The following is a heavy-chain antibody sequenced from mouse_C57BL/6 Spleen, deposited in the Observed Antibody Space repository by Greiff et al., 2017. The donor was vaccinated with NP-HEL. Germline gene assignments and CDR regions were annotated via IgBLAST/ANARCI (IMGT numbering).Heavy chain of an antibody. CDR1: GYAFSSSW. D-gene: IGHD2-4*01. J-gene: IGHJ2*01. Sequence: QVQLQQSGPELVKPGASVKISCKASGYAFSSSWMNWVKQRPGKGLEWNGRIYPGDGDTNYNGKFKGKATLTADKSSSTAYMQLSSLTSADSAVYFCAEDDYDGYYFDYWCQGTTLTVSS. CDR2: IYPGDGDT. CDR3: AEDDYDGYYFDY. V-gene: IGHV1-82*01.